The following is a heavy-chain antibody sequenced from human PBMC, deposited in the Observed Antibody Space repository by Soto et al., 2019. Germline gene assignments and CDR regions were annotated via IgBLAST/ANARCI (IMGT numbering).Heavy chain of an antibody. D-gene: IGHD6-13*01. V-gene: IGHV3-15*01. Sequence: PVGSLRLSCAASGFTFSNAWMSWVRQAPGKGLEWVGRIKSKTDGGTTDYAAPVKGRFTISRDDSKNTLYLQMNSLKTEDTAVYYCTTVGSSRAAAELYYYYGMDVWGQGTTVTVSS. CDR2: IKSKTDGGTT. CDR3: TTVGSSRAAAELYYYYGMDV. CDR1: GFTFSNAW. J-gene: IGHJ6*02.